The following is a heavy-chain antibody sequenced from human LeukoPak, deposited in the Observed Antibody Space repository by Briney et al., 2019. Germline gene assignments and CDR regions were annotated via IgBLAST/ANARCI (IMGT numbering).Heavy chain of an antibody. Sequence: GGSLRLSCSASGFIFSDYYMSWIRQAPGKGLEWISYIGKNGNLRDYADSVKGRFTVSRDNAKNSLYLQMNSLRAEDTAVYYCARRRFYYDSSGYYLGGAFDIWGQGTMVTVSS. J-gene: IGHJ3*02. V-gene: IGHV3-11*04. D-gene: IGHD3-22*01. CDR2: IGKNGNLR. CDR3: ARRRFYYDSSGYYLGGAFDI. CDR1: GFIFSDYY.